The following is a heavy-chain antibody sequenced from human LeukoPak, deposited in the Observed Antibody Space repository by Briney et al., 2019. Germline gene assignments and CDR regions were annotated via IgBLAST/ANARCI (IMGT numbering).Heavy chain of an antibody. Sequence: ASVKVSCKASGYTFTGYYMHWVRQAPGQGLERLARINPNSGGTNYAQKFQGRVTMTRDTSISTAYMELSRLRSDDTAVYYCARDLGAVAAGDYWGQGTLVTVSS. J-gene: IGHJ4*02. V-gene: IGHV1-2*06. CDR2: INPNSGGT. D-gene: IGHD6-19*01. CDR3: ARDLGAVAAGDY. CDR1: GYTFTGYY.